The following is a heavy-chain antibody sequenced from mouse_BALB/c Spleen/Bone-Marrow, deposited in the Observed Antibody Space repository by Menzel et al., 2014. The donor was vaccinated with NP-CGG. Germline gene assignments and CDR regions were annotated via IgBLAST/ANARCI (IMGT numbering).Heavy chain of an antibody. J-gene: IGHJ2*01. Sequence: QVQLKESGAELVKPGASVKLSCKASGYTFTSYYMYWVKQRPGQGLEWTGEINPSNGGTNFNEKFKSRATLTVDKSSSTAYMQLSSLTSEDSAVYYCTRGRTWDFDYWGQGTTLTVSS. CDR1: GYTFTSYY. D-gene: IGHD4-1*01. CDR2: INPSNGGT. V-gene: IGHV1S81*02. CDR3: TRGRTWDFDY.